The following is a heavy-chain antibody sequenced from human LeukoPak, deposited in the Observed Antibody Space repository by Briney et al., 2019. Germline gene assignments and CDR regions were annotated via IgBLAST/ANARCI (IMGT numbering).Heavy chain of an antibody. CDR2: LYSDDSA. CDR3: ARGTAGGVINWGIDY. D-gene: IGHD3-16*02. CDR1: GFSISSGY. V-gene: IGHV3-66*01. Sequence: GGSLRLSCVASGFSISSGYMTWARQAPGKALEWVSLLYSDDSAYYPDSVKGRFTISRDNAKNSLYLQMNSLRAEDTAVYYCARGTAGGVINWGIDYWGQGTLVTVSS. J-gene: IGHJ4*02.